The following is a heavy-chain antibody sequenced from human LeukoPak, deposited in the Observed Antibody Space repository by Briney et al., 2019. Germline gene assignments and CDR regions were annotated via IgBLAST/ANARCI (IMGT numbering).Heavy chain of an antibody. J-gene: IGHJ4*02. CDR3: ARGGGYCSSTSCYYFDS. Sequence: GGSLKLSCEASGFTFSSYSMNWVRQAPRKGLEWVSSISSTGNYIYYADSVKGRFTDSRGNAKKSLYLQMNSLRAEDTAVYYCARGGGYCSSTSCYYFDSWGQGTLVTVSS. D-gene: IGHD2-2*01. CDR2: ISSTGNYI. CDR1: GFTFSSYS. V-gene: IGHV3-21*01.